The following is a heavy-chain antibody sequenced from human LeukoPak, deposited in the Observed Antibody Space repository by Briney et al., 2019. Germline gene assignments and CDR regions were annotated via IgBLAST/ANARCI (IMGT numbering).Heavy chain of an antibody. CDR2: IIPIFGTA. CDR3: ARDLVWKRGFDY. V-gene: IGHV1-69*05. Sequence: SVKVSCKASGGTFSSYAISWVRQAPGQGLEWMGGIIPIFGTANYAQKFQGRVTITTDESTSTAYMELRSLRSDDTAVYYCARDLVWKRGFDYWGQGTLVTVSS. J-gene: IGHJ4*02. D-gene: IGHD2-8*01. CDR1: GGTFSSYA.